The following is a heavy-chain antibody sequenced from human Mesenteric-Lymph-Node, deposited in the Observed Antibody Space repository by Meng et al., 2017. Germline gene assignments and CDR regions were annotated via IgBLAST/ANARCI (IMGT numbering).Heavy chain of an antibody. V-gene: IGHV4-4*02. CDR2: VYHRGDT. J-gene: IGHJ4*02. Sequence: QVQLQQSGRGLVKPSVTLSLTCTVAGGAISSGIWWSWVRQPPGKGLEWIGEVYHRGDTNYNPSLKSRVVISVDRSKNQFSLNLSSVTAADTAVYYCGRDQGRQLINHWGQGTLVTVSS. D-gene: IGHD1-1*01. CDR1: GGAISSGIW. CDR3: GRDQGRQLINH.